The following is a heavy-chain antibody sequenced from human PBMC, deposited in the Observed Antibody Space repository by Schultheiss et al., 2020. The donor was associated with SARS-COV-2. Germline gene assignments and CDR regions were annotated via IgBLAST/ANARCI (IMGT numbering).Heavy chain of an antibody. J-gene: IGHJ4*02. CDR2: ISYDGNSQ. CDR3: APNSLNPLQY. CDR1: GFTFSDHY. Sequence: GGSLRLSCAASGFTFSDHYMDWVRQAPGKGLEWVAVISYDGNSQYYADSVKGRFTISRDNSKNTLYLQMSSLRAEDTAVYFCAPNSLNPLQYWGQGTLVTVSS. V-gene: IGHV3-30*03. D-gene: IGHD2/OR15-2a*01.